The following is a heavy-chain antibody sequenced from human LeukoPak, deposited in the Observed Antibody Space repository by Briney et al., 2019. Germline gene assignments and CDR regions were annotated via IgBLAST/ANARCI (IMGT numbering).Heavy chain of an antibody. V-gene: IGHV3-23*01. Sequence: GGSLRLSCAASGFTFSSYAMSWVRQAPGKGLEWVSAISGSGGSTYYADSVKGRFTISRDNSKNTLYLQMNSLRAEDTAVYYRAKAVGYSYDLDAFDIWGQGTMVTVSS. J-gene: IGHJ3*02. D-gene: IGHD5-18*01. CDR3: AKAVGYSYDLDAFDI. CDR1: GFTFSSYA. CDR2: ISGSGGST.